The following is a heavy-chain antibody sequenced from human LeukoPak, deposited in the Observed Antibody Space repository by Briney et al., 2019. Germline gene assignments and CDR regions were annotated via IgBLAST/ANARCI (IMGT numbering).Heavy chain of an antibody. CDR3: ARQPSSGTDAFDI. Sequence: KSSETLSLTCTVSGGSISSSSYYWGWIRQPPGKGLEWIGSIYYSGSTYYNPSLRSRVTISVDTSKNQFSLKLSSVTAADTAVYYCARQPSSGTDAFDIWGQGTMVTVSS. CDR1: GGSISSSSYY. CDR2: IYYSGST. J-gene: IGHJ3*02. V-gene: IGHV4-39*01. D-gene: IGHD6-25*01.